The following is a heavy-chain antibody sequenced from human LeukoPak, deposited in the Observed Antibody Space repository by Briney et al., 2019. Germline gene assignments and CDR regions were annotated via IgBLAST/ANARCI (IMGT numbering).Heavy chain of an antibody. CDR3: AKGQELDDGVFDS. D-gene: IGHD1-1*01. V-gene: IGHV3-23*01. CDR1: GFTFRSIA. J-gene: IGHJ4*02. Sequence: GGSLRLSCAAFGFTFRSIAMTWVRQAPGKGLEWVSSIRSNGDTTYNADSVKGRFTISRDNSKNTLYLQMNRLRVEDTAIYYCAKGQELDDGVFDSWGQGTLVTVSS. CDR2: IRSNGDTT.